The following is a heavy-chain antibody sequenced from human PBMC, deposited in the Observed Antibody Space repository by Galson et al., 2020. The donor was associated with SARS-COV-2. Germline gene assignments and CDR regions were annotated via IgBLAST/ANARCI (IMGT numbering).Heavy chain of an antibody. CDR1: GGSISTGSYY. J-gene: IGHJ4*02. D-gene: IGHD6-19*01. Sequence: SETLSLTCSVSGGSISTGSYYWSWIRQPAGKGLEWIGHIYTSGSTNYNPSLKSRVTISVDTSKNQFSLKLRSVTAADTAVYYCARDTGIVMTGHPYYFDYWGQGTVVTVSS. V-gene: IGHV4-61*09. CDR3: ARDTGIVMTGHPYYFDY. CDR2: IYTSGST.